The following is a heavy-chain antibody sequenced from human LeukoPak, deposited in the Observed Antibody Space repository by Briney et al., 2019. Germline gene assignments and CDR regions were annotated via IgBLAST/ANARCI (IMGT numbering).Heavy chain of an antibody. V-gene: IGHV1-69*01. CDR3: ARDRRSGYSYGFDY. CDR2: IIPIFGTA. CDR1: GGXXXXYA. J-gene: IGHJ4*02. Sequence: GAXXKVSCKASGGXXXXYAXSWVRQXPXQGXEXXGXIIPIFGTANYAQKFQGRVTITADESTSTAYMELSSLRSEDTAVYYCARDRRSGYSYGFDYWGQGTLVTVSS. D-gene: IGHD5-18*01.